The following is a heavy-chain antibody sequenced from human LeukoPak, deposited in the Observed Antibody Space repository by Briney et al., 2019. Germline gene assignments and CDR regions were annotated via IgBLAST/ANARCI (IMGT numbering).Heavy chain of an antibody. CDR3: ARQGPNYYDSSGYVVY. V-gene: IGHV4-39*01. CDR1: GGSISSSSYY. CDR2: IYYSGST. J-gene: IGHJ4*02. Sequence: SETLSLTCTVSGGSISSSSYYWGWIRQPPGKGLEWIGSIYYSGSTYYNPSLKSRVTISVDTSKNQFSLKLSSVTVADTAVYYCARQGPNYYDSSGYVVYWGQGTLVTVSS. D-gene: IGHD3-22*01.